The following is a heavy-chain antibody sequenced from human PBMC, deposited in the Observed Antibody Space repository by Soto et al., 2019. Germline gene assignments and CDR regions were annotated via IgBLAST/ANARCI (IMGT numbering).Heavy chain of an antibody. D-gene: IGHD3-3*01. CDR1: GGSLSGYY. CDR2: INHGGST. CDR3: ATTLVTRKRSGYKY. J-gene: IGHJ4*02. V-gene: IGHV4-34*01. Sequence: SETLSLTCGVYGGSLSGYYGIWIRQTPGKGLEWIGEINHGGSTTYNPSLRSRVTISVDTSKNQFSLKLTSMTAADTAVYYCATTLVTRKRSGYKYWGQGNQVTVSS.